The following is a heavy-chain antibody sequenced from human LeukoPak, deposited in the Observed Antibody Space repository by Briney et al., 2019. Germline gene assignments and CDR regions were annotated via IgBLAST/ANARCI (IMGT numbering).Heavy chain of an antibody. J-gene: IGHJ4*02. Sequence: GGSLRLSCAASGFTFSSYAMSWVRQAPGKGLEWVSYISSSSSTIYYADSVKGRFTISRDNAKNSLYLQMNSLRAEDTAVYYCARVCSGGSCPFDYWGQGTLVTVSS. CDR3: ARVCSGGSCPFDY. D-gene: IGHD2-15*01. V-gene: IGHV3-48*04. CDR2: ISSSSSTI. CDR1: GFTFSSYA.